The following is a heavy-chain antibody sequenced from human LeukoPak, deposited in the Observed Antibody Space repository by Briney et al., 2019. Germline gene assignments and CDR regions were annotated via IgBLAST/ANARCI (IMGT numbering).Heavy chain of an antibody. CDR1: GGSISSYY. D-gene: IGHD1-26*01. J-gene: IGHJ4*02. V-gene: IGHV4-59*08. CDR3: ARHGGSYTFDY. Sequence: SETLSLTCTVSGGSISSYYWSWIRQPPGKGLEWIGFISYSGGTNYNPSPKSRVTISVGTSKNQFSLKLNSVTAADTAVYYCARHGGSYTFDYWGQGTLVTVSS. CDR2: ISYSGGT.